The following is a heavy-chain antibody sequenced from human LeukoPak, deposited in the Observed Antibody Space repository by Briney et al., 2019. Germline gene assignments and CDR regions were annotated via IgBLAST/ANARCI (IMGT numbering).Heavy chain of an antibody. V-gene: IGHV3-74*01. J-gene: IGHJ6*02. CDR1: GFTFSSYW. D-gene: IGHD5-18*01. CDR3: AREGCDTSSYWYGMDV. CDR2: INSDGSST. Sequence: PGGSLRLSCAASGFTFSSYWMHWVRQAPGKGLVWVSRINSDGSSTSYADSVKGRFTISRDNAKNTLYLQMNSLRAEDTAVYYCAREGCDTSSYWYGMDVWGQGTTVTVSS.